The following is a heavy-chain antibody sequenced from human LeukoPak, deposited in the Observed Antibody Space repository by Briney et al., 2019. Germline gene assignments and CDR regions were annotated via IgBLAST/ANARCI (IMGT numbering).Heavy chain of an antibody. CDR2: ISSSSSYI. D-gene: IGHD3-10*01. CDR1: GFTFSSYS. Sequence: GGSLRLSCAASGFTFSSYSMNWVRQAPGKGLEWVSSISSSSSYIYYADSVKGRFTISRDNAKNSLYLQMNSLRAEDTAVHYCARDTYDSGSYYKVWAFDIWGQGTMVTVSS. CDR3: ARDTYDSGSYYKVWAFDI. V-gene: IGHV3-21*01. J-gene: IGHJ3*02.